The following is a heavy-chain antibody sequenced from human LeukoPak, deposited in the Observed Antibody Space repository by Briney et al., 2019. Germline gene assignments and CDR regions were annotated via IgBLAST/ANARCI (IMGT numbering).Heavy chain of an antibody. V-gene: IGHV4-34*01. D-gene: IGHD6-19*01. Sequence: NPSETLSLTCAVYGGSFSGYYWSWIRQPPGKGLEWIGEINHSGSTNYNPSLKCRVTISVDTSKNQFSLKLSSVTAADTAVYYCARRSRAVAATKGPFDYWGQGTLVTVSS. J-gene: IGHJ4*02. CDR1: GGSFSGYY. CDR3: ARRSRAVAATKGPFDY. CDR2: INHSGST.